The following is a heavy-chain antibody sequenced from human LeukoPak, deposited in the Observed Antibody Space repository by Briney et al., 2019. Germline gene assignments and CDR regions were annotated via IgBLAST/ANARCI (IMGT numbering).Heavy chain of an antibody. D-gene: IGHD1-26*01. CDR1: GFTFSTYW. Sequence: QPGGSLRLSCAASGFTFSTYWMSWVRQAPGKGLEWVANINQHGGELYYVDSVKGRFTISRDNAKNSLSLQMNSPRAEDTAVYYCARDKLVGATILDYWGQGTLVTVSS. CDR3: ARDKLVGATILDY. CDR2: INQHGGEL. V-gene: IGHV3-7*01. J-gene: IGHJ4*02.